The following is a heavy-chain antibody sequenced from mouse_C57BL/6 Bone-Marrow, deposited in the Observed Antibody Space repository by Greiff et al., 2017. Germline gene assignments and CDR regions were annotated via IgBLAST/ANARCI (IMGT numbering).Heavy chain of an antibody. CDR1: GYTFTDYD. Sequence: HQSGAELVRPGASVTLSCKASGYTFTDYDMHWVKQTPVHGREWIGAIDPETGGTAYNQKIKGKATLTADTSSSTAYMELRSLASEDAAGYYCTRGGEAGVIWGQGTSVTVSS. J-gene: IGHJ4*01. CDR2: IDPETGGT. V-gene: IGHV1-15*01. CDR3: TRGGEAGVI. D-gene: IGHD2-13*01.